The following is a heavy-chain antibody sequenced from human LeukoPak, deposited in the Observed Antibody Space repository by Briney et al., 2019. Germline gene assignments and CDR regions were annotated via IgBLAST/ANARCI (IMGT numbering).Heavy chain of an antibody. Sequence: ASVKVSCKASGYPFTSYYMHWVRHAPGQGLEWMGIINPGGGRTRYAQKFQGRVPMNRDTSTSTVYMELSSLRSEDTAVYYCARSYGDFDYWGQGTLVSVSS. J-gene: IGHJ4*02. V-gene: IGHV1-46*01. CDR2: INPGGGRT. D-gene: IGHD4-17*01. CDR3: ARSYGDFDY. CDR1: GYPFTSYY.